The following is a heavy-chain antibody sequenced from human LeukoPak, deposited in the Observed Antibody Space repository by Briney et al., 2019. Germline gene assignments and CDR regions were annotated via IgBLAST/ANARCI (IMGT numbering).Heavy chain of an antibody. CDR2: INPNSGGT. CDR1: GYTFTGYY. CDR3: ARDRHRVVVTAIPLVYY. V-gene: IGHV1-2*02. D-gene: IGHD2-21*02. Sequence: ASVKHSCKASGYTFTGYYMHWVREAPGQGLEWMGWINPNSGGTNYAQKFQGRVTMTRDTSISTAYMELSRLRSDDTAVYYCARDRHRVVVTAIPLVYYWGQGTLVTVSS. J-gene: IGHJ4*02.